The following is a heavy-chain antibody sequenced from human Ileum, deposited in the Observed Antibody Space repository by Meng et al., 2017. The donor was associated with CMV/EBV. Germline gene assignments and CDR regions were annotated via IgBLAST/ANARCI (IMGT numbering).Heavy chain of an antibody. V-gene: IGHV4-34*11. CDR3: ARGRVYYYGWNPPYGMDV. CDR2: ISNSGTT. CDR1: GGSFSGYY. Sequence: GSLRLSCAVYGGSFSGYYWSWIRQPPGKGLEWIGYISNSGTTNYNPSLKSRLTMSVDASQNQFSLNLSSVTAADTAVYYCARGRVYYYGWNPPYGMDVWGRGTTVTVSS. J-gene: IGHJ6*02. D-gene: IGHD3-10*01.